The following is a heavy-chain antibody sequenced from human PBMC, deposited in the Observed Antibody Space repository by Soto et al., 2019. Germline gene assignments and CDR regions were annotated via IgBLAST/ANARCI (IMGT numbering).Heavy chain of an antibody. J-gene: IGHJ4*02. Sequence: SETLSLTCTVSGDSISTFHWSWIRQPPGKGLEWIGYIHYSGSTNYNPSLKSQVIISVDTSKNQFSLKLSSVTAADTAVYFCARVRSNLFDYWGQGTLVTVSS. V-gene: IGHV4-59*01. D-gene: IGHD3-3*01. CDR1: GDSISTFH. CDR2: IHYSGST. CDR3: ARVRSNLFDY.